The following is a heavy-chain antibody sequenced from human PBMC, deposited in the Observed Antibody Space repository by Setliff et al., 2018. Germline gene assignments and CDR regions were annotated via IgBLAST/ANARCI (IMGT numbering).Heavy chain of an antibody. J-gene: IGHJ4*02. CDR3: ATMTYSSGYYPLDY. CDR1: GDSVSLGNHY. D-gene: IGHD3-22*01. CDR2: IYYTGST. V-gene: IGHV4-61*01. Sequence: PSETLSLTCTVSGDSVSLGNHYWNWIRQPPGKGLEWIGYIYYTGSTKYNPSLKSRVTISVDTSKNQFSLKLNPVTAADTAVYYCATMTYSSGYYPLDYWGQGTLVTVSS.